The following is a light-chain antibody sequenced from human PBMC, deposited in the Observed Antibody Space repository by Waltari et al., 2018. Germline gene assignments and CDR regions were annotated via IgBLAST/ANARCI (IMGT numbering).Light chain of an antibody. CDR1: SGDVGGNNY. CDR2: DLS. V-gene: IGLV2-11*01. J-gene: IGLJ3*02. CDR3: CSYAGSYTWV. Sequence: QSALTQPRSVSGSPGQSVTISCTGTSGDVGGNNYVSWYQQHPGKPPKVMIYDLSRRPSGVPDRVSGSRSANTASLTISGLQAEDEADYYCCSYAGSYTWVFGGGTKVTVL.